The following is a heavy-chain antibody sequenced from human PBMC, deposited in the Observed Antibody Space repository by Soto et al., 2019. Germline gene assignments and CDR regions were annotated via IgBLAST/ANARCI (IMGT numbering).Heavy chain of an antibody. CDR3: TKYTYTSRYSYFGMDV. J-gene: IGHJ6*02. Sequence: GGSLRLSCTGSGFTFVDYAISWCRQAPGKGLEWVGVVRSKAYGETKDYAATVKGRFTILRDDSKSIAYLQMNSLQREDTGVYYCTKYTYTSRYSYFGMDVWGHGTTVTVSS. CDR1: GFTFVDYA. CDR2: VRSKAYGETK. V-gene: IGHV3-49*03. D-gene: IGHD2-2*01.